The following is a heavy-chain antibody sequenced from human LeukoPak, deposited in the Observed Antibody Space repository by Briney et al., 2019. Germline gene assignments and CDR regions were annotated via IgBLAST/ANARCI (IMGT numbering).Heavy chain of an antibody. CDR2: VYTSGST. V-gene: IGHV4-61*02. CDR1: GGSISSGSYY. D-gene: IGHD2-2*01. J-gene: IGHJ6*03. CDR3: ARDSLLPSAMCYYYMDV. Sequence: PSQTLSLTCTVSGGSISSGSYYWSCLRQPAGMGREWHVRVYTSGSTNHNSSLKSRATISVDTSNNQFCLKLSSVTAADTALYYCARDSLLPSAMCYYYMDVWGKGTTVTVSS.